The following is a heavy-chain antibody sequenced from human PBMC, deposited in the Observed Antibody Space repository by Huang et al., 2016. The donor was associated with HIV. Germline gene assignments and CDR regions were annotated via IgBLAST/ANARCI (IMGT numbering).Heavy chain of an antibody. V-gene: IGHV3-30*18. CDR2: RSNDGSRK. CDR3: AKPSGDYEFFDF. J-gene: IGHJ4*02. Sequence: QVHLEESGGGVVQPGRPLRLSCTASGFMFSTFGIDWVRQAPGKRLEGGAGRSNDGSRKYYVDSVKGRFTISRDNSKNIVYLQMNSLRPEDTAVYYCAKPSGDYEFFDFWGQGTVVTVSS. CDR1: GFMFSTFG. D-gene: IGHD4-17*01.